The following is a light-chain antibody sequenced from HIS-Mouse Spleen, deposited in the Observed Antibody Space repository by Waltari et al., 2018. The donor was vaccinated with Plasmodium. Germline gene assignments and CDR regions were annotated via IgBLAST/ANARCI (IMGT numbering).Light chain of an antibody. V-gene: IGLV2-23*01. CDR2: EGS. Sequence: QSALTQPASVSGSPGQSHTISCTGTSSDVGGYNLVSWYQQHPGKAPKLMIYEGSKRPSGVSNRFSGSKSGNTASLTISGLQAEDEADYYCCSYAGSSTLVFGGGTKLTVL. CDR1: SSDVGGYNL. CDR3: CSYAGSSTLV. J-gene: IGLJ2*01.